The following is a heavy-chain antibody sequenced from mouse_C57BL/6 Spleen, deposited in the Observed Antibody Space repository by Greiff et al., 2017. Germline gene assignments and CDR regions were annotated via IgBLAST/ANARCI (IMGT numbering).Heavy chain of an antibody. J-gene: IGHJ1*03. CDR1: GYTFTSYW. CDR2: IDPSDSET. Sequence: QVQLQQPGAELVRPGSSVKLSCKASGYTFTSYWMHWVKQRPIQGLEWIGNIDPSDSETHYNQKFKDKATLTVDKSSSTAYMQLSSLASEDSAVYYCARCGSSYWYFDVWGTGTTVTVSS. CDR3: ARCGSSYWYFDV. D-gene: IGHD1-1*01. V-gene: IGHV1-52*01.